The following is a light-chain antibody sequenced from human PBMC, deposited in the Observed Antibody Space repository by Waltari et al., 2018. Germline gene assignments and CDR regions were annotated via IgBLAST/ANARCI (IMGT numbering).Light chain of an antibody. CDR2: EVS. CDR3: SSYRMSSTLGV. V-gene: IGLV2-18*02. J-gene: IGLJ2*01. CDR1: SRDVGSYNR. Sequence: QSALTQPPSVSGSPGQSVTISCTGTSRDVGSYNRVTWYQQSPGTAPKLIIYEVSNRPSVVPDRFSGSKSGNTASLTISGLQAEDEADYYCSSYRMSSTLGVLGGGTKLTVL.